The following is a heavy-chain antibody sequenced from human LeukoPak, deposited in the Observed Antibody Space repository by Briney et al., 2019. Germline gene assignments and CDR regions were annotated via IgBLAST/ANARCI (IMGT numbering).Heavy chain of an antibody. CDR1: GGSFSGYY. CDR2: INHSGST. J-gene: IGHJ5*02. Sequence: SETLSLTCAVYGGSFSGYYWSWIRQPPGKGLEWIGEINHSGSTNYNPSLKSRVTISVDTSKNQFSLKLSSVTAADTAVYYCARASAFYVWGNWFDPWGQGTLVTVSS. D-gene: IGHD3-16*01. CDR3: ARASAFYVWGNWFDP. V-gene: IGHV4-34*01.